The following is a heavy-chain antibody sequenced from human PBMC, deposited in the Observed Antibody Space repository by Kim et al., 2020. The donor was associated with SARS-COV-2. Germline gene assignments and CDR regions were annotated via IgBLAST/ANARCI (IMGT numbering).Heavy chain of an antibody. CDR3: ARIPDYYDSSGYYTYYFDY. CDR2: IYHSGST. V-gene: IGHV4-38-2*02. CDR1: GYSISSGYY. D-gene: IGHD3-22*01. J-gene: IGHJ4*02. Sequence: SETLSLTCTVSGYSISSGYYWGWIRQPPGKGLEWIGSIYHSGSTYYNPSLKSRVTISVDTSKNQFSLKLSSVTAADTAVYYCARIPDYYDSSGYYTYYFDYWGQGTLVTVSS.